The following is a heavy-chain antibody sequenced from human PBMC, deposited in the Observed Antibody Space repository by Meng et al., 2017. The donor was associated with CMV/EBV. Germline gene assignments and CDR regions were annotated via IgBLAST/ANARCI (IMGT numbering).Heavy chain of an antibody. CDR2: INPNSGGT. D-gene: IGHD3-10*01. CDR3: ARDRSITMVRGVMGWFDP. J-gene: IGHJ5*02. CDR1: GYTFTGYY. V-gene: IGHV1-2*02. Sequence: QVQLVQSGAEVKKPGASVLVSCRAFGYTFTGYYMHWVRQAPGQGLEWMGWINPNSGGTNYAQKFQGRVTMTRDTSISTAYMELSRLRSDDTAVYYCARDRSITMVRGVMGWFDPWGQGTLVTVSS.